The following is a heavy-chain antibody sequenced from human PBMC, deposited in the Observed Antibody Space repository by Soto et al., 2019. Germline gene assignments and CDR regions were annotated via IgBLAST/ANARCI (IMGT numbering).Heavy chain of an antibody. CDR1: GDSITSGTYY. J-gene: IGHJ4*02. Sequence: QLQLQESGPGLVKPSETLSLTCTVSGDSITSGTYYWGWIRQSPGKGLEWIGSLEYRGRTYSNPSLNGRVAISVHTSKNQFPLRLSSVTAADTALYYGGRRLQYSVYLESIDIWGQGNLVAVSS. V-gene: IGHV4-39*01. CDR3: GRRLQYSVYLESIDI. CDR2: LEYRGRT. D-gene: IGHD4-4*01.